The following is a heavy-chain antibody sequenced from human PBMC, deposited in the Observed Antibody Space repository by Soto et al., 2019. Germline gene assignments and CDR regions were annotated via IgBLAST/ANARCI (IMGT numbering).Heavy chain of an antibody. CDR2: IYYSGST. CDR3: ARDVYDFWSGYPTLIRHDP. J-gene: IGHJ5*02. D-gene: IGHD3-3*01. Sequence: PSETLSLTCTVSGGSISSYYWSWIRQPPGKGLEWIGYIYYSGSTNYNPSLKSRVTISVDTSKNQFSLKLSSVTAADTAVYYCARDVYDFWSGYPTLIRHDPWGQGTLVTVSS. CDR1: GGSISSYY. V-gene: IGHV4-59*01.